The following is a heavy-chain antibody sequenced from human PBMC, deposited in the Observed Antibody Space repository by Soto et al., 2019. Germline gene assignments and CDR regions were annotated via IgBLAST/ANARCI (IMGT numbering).Heavy chain of an antibody. CDR1: GYSFASYG. CDR2: INPDDGNT. D-gene: IGHD2-8*01. CDR3: GRGGVSSYVDY. V-gene: IGHV1-18*01. J-gene: IGHJ4*02. Sequence: GPEVKNPGASVKVSCEASGYSFASYGISWVRQAPGQGLEWMGWINPDDGNTDLAQDLQGRVTMTADTPTTTAYLELRNLRSDDTAVYYCGRGGVSSYVDYWGRGTLVTVSP.